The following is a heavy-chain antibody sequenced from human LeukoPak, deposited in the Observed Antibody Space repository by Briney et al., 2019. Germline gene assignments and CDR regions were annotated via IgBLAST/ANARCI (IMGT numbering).Heavy chain of an antibody. Sequence: ASETLSLTCTVSGGSISSSSYYWGWIRQPPGKGLEWIGSIYYSGSTYYNPSLKSRVTISVDTSKNQFSLKLSSVTAADTAVYYCARGGINCSGGSCYRYAYGDYHDYWGQGTLVTVSS. V-gene: IGHV4-39*07. J-gene: IGHJ4*02. CDR2: IYYSGST. CDR1: GGSISSSSYY. CDR3: ARGGINCSGGSCYRYAYGDYHDY. D-gene: IGHD2-15*01.